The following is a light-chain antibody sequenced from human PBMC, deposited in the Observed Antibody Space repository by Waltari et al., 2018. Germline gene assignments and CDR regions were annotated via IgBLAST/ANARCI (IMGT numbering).Light chain of an antibody. J-gene: IGKJ1*01. CDR1: QSLLSNSNNF. CDR2: WAS. Sequence: DIVMTQSPDSLAVSLGERATINCKSSQSLLSNSNNFLAWYQQKPGQPPKLLLYWASTRESGVPDRCRGGGSGTDVTLTISSLQAEDVSVYYCQQYYSAPPTFGQGTKVEIK. V-gene: IGKV4-1*01. CDR3: QQYYSAPPT.